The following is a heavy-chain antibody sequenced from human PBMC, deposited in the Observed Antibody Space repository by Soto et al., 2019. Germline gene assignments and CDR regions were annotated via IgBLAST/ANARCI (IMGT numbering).Heavy chain of an antibody. V-gene: IGHV3-21*01. Sequence: PGGSLRLSCAASGFTFSSYSMNWVRQAPGKGLEWVSSISSSSSYIYYADSVKGRFTISRDNAKNSLYLQMNSLRAEDTAVYYCARASFNWNYAVHFYYWAQRTLVTVSS. D-gene: IGHD1-7*01. CDR3: ARASFNWNYAVHFYY. CDR1: GFTFSSYS. CDR2: ISSSSSYI. J-gene: IGHJ4*02.